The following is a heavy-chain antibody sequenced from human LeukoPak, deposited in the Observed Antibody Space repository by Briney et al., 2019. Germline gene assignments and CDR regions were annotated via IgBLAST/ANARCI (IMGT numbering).Heavy chain of an antibody. Sequence: SVKVSCKASGGTFSSYAISWVRQAPGQGLEWMGGIIPIFGTANYAQKFQGRVTITADESTSTAYMELSCLRSEDTAVYYCARGRGYDSNFVYYYYMDVWGKGTTVTVSS. V-gene: IGHV1-69*13. CDR3: ARGRGYDSNFVYYYYMDV. J-gene: IGHJ6*03. CDR2: IIPIFGTA. D-gene: IGHD5-12*01. CDR1: GGTFSSYA.